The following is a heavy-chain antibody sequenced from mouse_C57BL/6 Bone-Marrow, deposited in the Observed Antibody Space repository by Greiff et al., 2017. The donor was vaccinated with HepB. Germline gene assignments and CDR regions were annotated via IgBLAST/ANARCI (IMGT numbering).Heavy chain of an antibody. V-gene: IGHV10-1*01. Sequence: EVQGVESGGGLVQPKGSLKLSCAASGFSFNTYAMNWVRQAPGKGLEWVARIRSKSNNYATYYADSVKDRFTISRDDSESMLYLQMNNLKTEDTAMYYCVVGGAGRGWYFDVWGTGTTVTVSS. CDR2: IRSKSNNYAT. CDR1: GFSFNTYA. D-gene: IGHD3-1*01. J-gene: IGHJ1*03. CDR3: VVGGAGRGWYFDV.